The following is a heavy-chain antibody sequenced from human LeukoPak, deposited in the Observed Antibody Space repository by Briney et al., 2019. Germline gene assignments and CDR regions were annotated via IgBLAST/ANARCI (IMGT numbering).Heavy chain of an antibody. Sequence: PSETLSLTCTVSGGSISSSSYYWGWIRQPPGKGLEWIGSNYYSGSTYYNPSLKSRVTISVDTSKNQFALKLSSVTAADTAVYYWAGQGGRSDRWGQGTLVTVSS. CDR2: NYYSGST. CDR1: GGSISSSSYY. V-gene: IGHV4-39*01. D-gene: IGHD2-15*01. CDR3: AGQGGRSDR. J-gene: IGHJ5*02.